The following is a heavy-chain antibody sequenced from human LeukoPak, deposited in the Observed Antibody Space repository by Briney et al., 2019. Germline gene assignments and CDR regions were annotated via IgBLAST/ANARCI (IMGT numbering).Heavy chain of an antibody. CDR2: IYSGGST. D-gene: IGHD3-9*01. Sequence: GGSLRLSCAASGFTVSSNYMSWVRQAPGKGLEWVSVIYSGGSTYYADSVKGRFTISRDNSKNTLYLQMNSLRAEDTAVYYFARGRVTIFPFDPWGQGTLVTVSS. CDR3: ARGRVTIFPFDP. J-gene: IGHJ5*02. CDR1: GFTVSSNY. V-gene: IGHV3-66*01.